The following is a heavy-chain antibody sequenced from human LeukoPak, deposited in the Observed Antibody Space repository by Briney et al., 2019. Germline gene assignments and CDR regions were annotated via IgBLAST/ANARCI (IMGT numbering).Heavy chain of an antibody. V-gene: IGHV1-24*01. CDR2: FDPEDGET. CDR1: GYTLTELS. D-gene: IGHD3-16*01. CDR3: ATDRDITFSFDY. J-gene: IGHJ4*02. Sequence: ASVKVSCKVSGYTLTELSMHWVRQAPGKGLEWMGGFDPEDGETIYAQEFQGRVTMTEDTSTDTAYMELSSLRSEDTAVYYCATDRDITFSFDYWGQGTLVTVSS.